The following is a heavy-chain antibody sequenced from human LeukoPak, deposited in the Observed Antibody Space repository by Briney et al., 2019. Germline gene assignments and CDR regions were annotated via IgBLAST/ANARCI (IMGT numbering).Heavy chain of an antibody. CDR2: INHSGST. CDR3: ARRGHARHIVVVVAATKANWFDP. D-gene: IGHD2-15*01. CDR1: GGSFSGYY. Sequence: PSETQSLSCAVYGGSFSGYYWSWIRQPPGKGLEWIGEINHSGSTNYNPSLKSRVTISVATSKNQFTLKLSSVTAADTAVYYCARRGHARHIVVVVAATKANWFDPWGRGTLVTVSS. V-gene: IGHV4-34*01. J-gene: IGHJ5*02.